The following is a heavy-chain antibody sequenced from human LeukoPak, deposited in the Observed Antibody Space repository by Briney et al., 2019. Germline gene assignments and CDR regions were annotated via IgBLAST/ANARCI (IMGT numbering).Heavy chain of an antibody. CDR2: ISGSGGST. Sequence: GGSLRLSCAASGFTFSSYAMGWVRQAPGKGLEWVSAISGSGGSTYYADSVKGRFTISRDNSKNTLYLQMNSLRAEDTAVYYCAKVSHCSGGSCGEFDYWGQGTLVTVSS. J-gene: IGHJ4*02. V-gene: IGHV3-23*01. CDR1: GFTFSSYA. D-gene: IGHD2-15*01. CDR3: AKVSHCSGGSCGEFDY.